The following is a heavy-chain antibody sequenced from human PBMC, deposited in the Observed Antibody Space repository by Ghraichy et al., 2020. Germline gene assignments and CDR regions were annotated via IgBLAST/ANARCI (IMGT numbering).Heavy chain of an antibody. CDR3: ERSQQQLVPYYYYGMDV. CDR2: IYYSGST. V-gene: IGHV4-59*01. D-gene: IGHD6-13*01. J-gene: IGHJ6*02. CDR1: GGSISSYY. Sequence: SETLSLTCTVSGGSISSYYWSWIRQPPGKGLEWIGYIYYSGSTNYNPSLKSRVTISVDTSKNQFSLKLSSVTAADTAVYYCERSQQQLVPYYYYGMDVWGQGTTVTVSS.